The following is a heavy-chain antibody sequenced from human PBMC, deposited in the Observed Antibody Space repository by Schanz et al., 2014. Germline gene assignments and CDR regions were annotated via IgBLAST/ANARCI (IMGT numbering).Heavy chain of an antibody. CDR2: IWNNGVTK. D-gene: IGHD3-22*01. V-gene: IGHV3-33*01. CDR1: GFSLNTYG. Sequence: QAQLMESGGGVVQPGTSLILSCSVSGFSLNTYGIHWFRQPAGKGLEWVAVIWNNGVTKYYADSVRGRFTISRDNSKNTLYLQMNSLRAEDTAVYYCARVHHYDPSGWGYFDYWGQGALVTVSS. J-gene: IGHJ4*02. CDR3: ARVHHYDPSGWGYFDY.